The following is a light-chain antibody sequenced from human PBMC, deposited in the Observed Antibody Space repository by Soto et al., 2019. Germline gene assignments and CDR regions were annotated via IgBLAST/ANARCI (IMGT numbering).Light chain of an antibody. CDR3: SSYTSSSIDYV. CDR1: SSDVGGYNY. J-gene: IGLJ1*01. Sequence: QSALTQPASVSGSPGQSITISCTGTSSDVGGYNYVSWYQQHPGKAPKLMIYEVSNRHSGVSNRFSGSKSGNTASLTISGLQAEDEADYYCSSYTSSSIDYVFGPGTKLTVL. V-gene: IGLV2-14*01. CDR2: EVS.